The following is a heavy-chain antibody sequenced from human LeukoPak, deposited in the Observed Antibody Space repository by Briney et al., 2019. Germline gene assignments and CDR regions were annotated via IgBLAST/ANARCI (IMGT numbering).Heavy chain of an antibody. CDR1: GFTFSSYE. J-gene: IGHJ4*02. D-gene: IGHD3-16*01. Sequence: PGGSLRLSCAASGFTFSSYEVNWVRQAPGKGLEWVSYISSSGSTIYYADSVKGRFTISRDNAKNSLYLQMNSLRAEDTAVYYCAGGAKGKDYWGRGTLVTVSS. V-gene: IGHV3-48*03. CDR3: AGGAKGKDY. CDR2: ISSSGSTI.